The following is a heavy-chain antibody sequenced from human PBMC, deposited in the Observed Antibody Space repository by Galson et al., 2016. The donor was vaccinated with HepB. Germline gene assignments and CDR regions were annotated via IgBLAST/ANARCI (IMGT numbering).Heavy chain of an antibody. J-gene: IGHJ4*02. Sequence: SVKVSCKASGYTFTSYYMHWVRQAPGQGLEWMGVINSSGGTTSYAQKFQGRVTMTRDTSTSTVYMELSSLRSEDTAVYYCARDLSQYSSSVISCMENDNWGQGTLVTVSS. D-gene: IGHD6-6*01. CDR2: INSSGGTT. V-gene: IGHV1-46*01. CDR3: ARDLSQYSSSVISCMENDN. CDR1: GYTFTSYY.